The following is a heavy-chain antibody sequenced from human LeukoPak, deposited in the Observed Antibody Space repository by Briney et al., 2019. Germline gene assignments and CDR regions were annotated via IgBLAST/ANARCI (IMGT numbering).Heavy chain of an antibody. D-gene: IGHD2-2*01. CDR3: ARSLGYCSSTSCPSYYYYGMDV. Sequence: PGGSLRLSCAASGFTFSSYWMSWVRQAPGKGLEWVANIKQDGSEKYYVDSVKGRFTISRDNAKNSLHLQMNSLRAEDTAVYYCARSLGYCSSTSCPSYYYYGMDVWGKGTTVTVSS. J-gene: IGHJ6*04. V-gene: IGHV3-7*03. CDR1: GFTFSSYW. CDR2: IKQDGSEK.